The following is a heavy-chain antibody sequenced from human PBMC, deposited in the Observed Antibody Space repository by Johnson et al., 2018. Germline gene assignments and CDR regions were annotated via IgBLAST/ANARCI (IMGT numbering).Heavy chain of an antibody. V-gene: IGHV3-9*01. CDR2: ISWNSGSI. J-gene: IGHJ1*01. Sequence: VQLVESGGGLVQPGRSLRLSCAASGFTFDDYAMHWVRQAPGKGLEWVSGISWNSGSIGYADSVKGRFTISRDNAKNSLYLQMNSLRTEDTALYYCAKGGRRNYEDIYQDFQDWGQGTLVTVSS. CDR3: AKGGRRNYEDIYQDFQD. CDR1: GFTFDDYA. D-gene: IGHD1-7*01.